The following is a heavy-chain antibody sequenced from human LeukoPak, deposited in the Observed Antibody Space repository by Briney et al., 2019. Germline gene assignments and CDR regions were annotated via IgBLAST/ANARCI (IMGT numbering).Heavy chain of an antibody. D-gene: IGHD3-22*01. V-gene: IGHV3-30*03. CDR1: GFTFSSYG. CDR2: ISYDGSNK. J-gene: IGHJ4*02. Sequence: HPGGSLRLSCAASGFTFSSYGMHWVRQAPGKGLEWVAVISYDGSNKYYADSVKGRFTISRDNSKNTLYLQMNSLRAEDTAAYYCVREDYYDGSGFPYYYDYWGQGTLVTVSS. CDR3: VREDYYDGSGFPYYYDY.